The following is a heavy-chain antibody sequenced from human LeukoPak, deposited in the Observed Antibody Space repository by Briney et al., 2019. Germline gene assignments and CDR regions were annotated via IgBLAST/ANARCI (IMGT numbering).Heavy chain of an antibody. J-gene: IGHJ4*02. V-gene: IGHV1-2*02. CDR3: ASHLTVGGTPFFDY. CDR1: GYTFTGYY. Sequence: ASVKVSCKASGYTFTGYYMHWVRQSPGQGLEWMGWINPNSGGTNYVQKFQGRVTMTTDTSINTAYMELSRLRSDDTAVYYCASHLTVGGTPFFDYWGQGTLVTVSS. D-gene: IGHD1-26*01. CDR2: INPNSGGT.